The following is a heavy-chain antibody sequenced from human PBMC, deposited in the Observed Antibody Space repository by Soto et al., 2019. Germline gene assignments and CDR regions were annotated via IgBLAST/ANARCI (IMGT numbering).Heavy chain of an antibody. CDR3: AGFLQTFGRVDY. Sequence: ASVKVSCKASGYTFTSYAMHWVRQAPGQRLEWMGWINAGNGNTKYSQKFQGRVTITRDTSASTAYMELSSLRSEDTAVYYCAGFLQTFGRVDYWGQGTLVTVSS. CDR2: INAGNGNT. J-gene: IGHJ4*02. D-gene: IGHD3-10*01. CDR1: GYTFTSYA. V-gene: IGHV1-3*01.